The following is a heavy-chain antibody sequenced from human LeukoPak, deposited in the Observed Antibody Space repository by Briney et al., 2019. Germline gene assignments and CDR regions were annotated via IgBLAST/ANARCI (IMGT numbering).Heavy chain of an antibody. J-gene: IGHJ4*02. D-gene: IGHD3-3*01. V-gene: IGHV1-69*13. CDR3: ARNDFWSGYYFFG. CDR2: IIPIFGTA. Sequence: VASAKVSCKASGCTFSSYAISWVRQAPGQGLEWMGGIIPIFGTANYAQKFQGGVTITADESTSTAYMELSSLRSEDTAVYYCARNDFWSGYYFFGCGQGTLVTVSS. CDR1: GCTFSSYA.